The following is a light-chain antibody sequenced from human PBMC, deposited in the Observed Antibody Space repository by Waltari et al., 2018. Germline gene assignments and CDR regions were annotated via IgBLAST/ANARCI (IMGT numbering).Light chain of an antibody. CDR3: QQRSNWPPVT. J-gene: IGKJ5*01. CDR1: QSVSRS. V-gene: IGKV3-11*01. Sequence: EIVLTQSPATLSLSPGERATLSCRASQSVSRSLAWYQHKPGQAPRLLIYEASNRATGIPARFSGSGSATDFTLTISSLEPEDFAVYYCQQRSNWPPVTFGQGTRLEIK. CDR2: EAS.